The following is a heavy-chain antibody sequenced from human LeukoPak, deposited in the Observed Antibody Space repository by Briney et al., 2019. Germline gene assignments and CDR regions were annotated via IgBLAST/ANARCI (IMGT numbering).Heavy chain of an antibody. CDR1: GGSISSYY. J-gene: IGHJ4*02. D-gene: IGHD1-26*01. CDR2: IYYSGST. V-gene: IGHV4-59*12. Sequence: SETLSLTCTVSGGSISSYYWSWIRQPPGKGLEWIGYIYYSGSTNYNPSLKSRVTISVDTSKNQFSLKLSSVTAADTAVYYCASTLRSGSYYPFDYWGQGTLVTVPS. CDR3: ASTLRSGSYYPFDY.